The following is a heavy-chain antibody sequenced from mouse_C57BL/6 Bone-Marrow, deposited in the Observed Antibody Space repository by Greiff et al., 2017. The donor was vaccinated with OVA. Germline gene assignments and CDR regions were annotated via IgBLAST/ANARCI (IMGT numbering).Heavy chain of an antibody. J-gene: IGHJ3*01. CDR3: AREEAYYSNWGFAY. CDR1: GYTFTSYG. V-gene: IGHV1-81*01. D-gene: IGHD2-5*01. Sequence: QVQLQQSGAELARPGASVKLSCKASGYTFTSYGISWVKQRTGQGLEWIGEIYPRSGNTYYNEKFKGKATLTADKSSSTAYMELRSLTSEDSAVYFWAREEAYYSNWGFAYWGQGTLVTVSA. CDR2: IYPRSGNT.